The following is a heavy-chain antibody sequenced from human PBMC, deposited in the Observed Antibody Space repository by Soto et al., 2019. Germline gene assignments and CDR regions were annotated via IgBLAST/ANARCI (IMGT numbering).Heavy chain of an antibody. V-gene: IGHV4-30-2*01. J-gene: IGHJ5*02. Sequence: SETLSLTCNMSGDSYSISTYSWSWIRQPPGKALQWIGFIYQSGVTSYNPSLASRVSISLDRSNNQCSLKLKSVTAADTAVYFCAGMLYTSGLSFDPWGPGTLVTVSS. D-gene: IGHD6-19*01. CDR2: IYQSGVT. CDR3: AGMLYTSGLSFDP. CDR1: GDSYSISTYS.